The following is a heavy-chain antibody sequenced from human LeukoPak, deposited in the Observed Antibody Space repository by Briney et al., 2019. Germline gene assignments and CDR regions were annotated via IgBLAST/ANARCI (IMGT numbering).Heavy chain of an antibody. CDR3: ARGGGRSLFDP. D-gene: IGHD1-26*01. Sequence: ASVKVSCKASGYTFSNSYIHWVRQAPGQGLEWMGSMNPKSGGTKYAQKFQGRVSMTRDTSISTAYMELASLTSDDTAVYYCARGGGRSLFDPWGQGTLLTVSS. V-gene: IGHV1-2*02. CDR2: MNPKSGGT. J-gene: IGHJ5*02. CDR1: GYTFSNSY.